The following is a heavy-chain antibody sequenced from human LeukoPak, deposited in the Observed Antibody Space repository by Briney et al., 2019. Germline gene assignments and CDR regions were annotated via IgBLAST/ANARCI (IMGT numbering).Heavy chain of an antibody. Sequence: SGGSLRLSCAASGFTFSSYWMRWVRQAPGKGLEWVANIKQDGSEKNYVDSVKGRFTISRDNAKNSLYLQMNSLRAEDTAIYYCAKYGPQDSGSSHFDYWGQGALVTVSS. V-gene: IGHV3-7*03. CDR3: AKYGPQDSGSSHFDY. CDR1: GFTFSSYW. J-gene: IGHJ4*02. D-gene: IGHD1-26*01. CDR2: IKQDGSEK.